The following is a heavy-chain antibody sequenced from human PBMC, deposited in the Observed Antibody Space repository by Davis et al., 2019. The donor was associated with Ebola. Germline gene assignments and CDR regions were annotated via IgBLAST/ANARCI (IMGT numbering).Heavy chain of an antibody. V-gene: IGHV5-51*01. D-gene: IGHD1-7*01. CDR2: IYPGDSDT. CDR1: GYRFITYW. CDR3: ARSSAGTTENWFDP. J-gene: IGHJ5*02. Sequence: GESLKISCKGSGYRFITYWIGWVRQIPGKGLEWMGIIYPGDSDTRYSPSFQGQVTISADKSISTAYLQWSSLKASDTAMYYCARSSAGTTENWFDPWGQGTLVTVSS.